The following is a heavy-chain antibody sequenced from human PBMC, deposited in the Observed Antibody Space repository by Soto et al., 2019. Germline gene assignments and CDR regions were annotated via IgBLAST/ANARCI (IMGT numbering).Heavy chain of an antibody. Sequence: ASVKVSCKASGYTFTSYGISWVRQAPGQGLEWMGWISAYNGNTNYAQKLQGRVTMTTDKSTSQAYMELRSLRSDDTAVYYCARDRGTRRITMVRGVTDKSTFDPWGQGTLVTVSS. V-gene: IGHV1-18*01. CDR2: ISAYNGNT. D-gene: IGHD3-10*01. J-gene: IGHJ5*02. CDR3: ARDRGTRRITMVRGVTDKSTFDP. CDR1: GYTFTSYG.